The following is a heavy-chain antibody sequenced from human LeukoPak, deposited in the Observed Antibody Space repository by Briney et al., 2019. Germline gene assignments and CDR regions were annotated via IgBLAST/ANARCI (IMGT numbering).Heavy chain of an antibody. CDR3: ARVPRAVAGSYYFDY. D-gene: IGHD6-19*01. Sequence: GGSLRLSCAASGFTFSSYAMHWVRQAPGKGLEWVAVISYDGSNKYYADSVKGRFTISRDNSKNTLYLQMNSLRAEDTAVYYCARVPRAVAGSYYFDYWGQGTLVTVSS. J-gene: IGHJ4*02. CDR2: ISYDGSNK. CDR1: GFTFSSYA. V-gene: IGHV3-30*07.